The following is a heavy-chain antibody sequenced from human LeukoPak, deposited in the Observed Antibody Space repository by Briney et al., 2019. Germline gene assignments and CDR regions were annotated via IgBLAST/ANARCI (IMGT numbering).Heavy chain of an antibody. CDR1: GFTFSSYA. J-gene: IGHJ4*02. D-gene: IGHD5-12*01. CDR2: ISPSGNRT. CDR3: AKDNDPRAYSAYDSYDY. Sequence: GGSLRLSCAASGFTFSSYAMSWVRQAPGKGLEWVSFISPSGNRTSNADSVEGRFTISRDNTRNTLYLQMNSLRDEDTGVYYCAKDNDPRAYSAYDSYDYWGQGTLVTVSS. V-gene: IGHV3-23*01.